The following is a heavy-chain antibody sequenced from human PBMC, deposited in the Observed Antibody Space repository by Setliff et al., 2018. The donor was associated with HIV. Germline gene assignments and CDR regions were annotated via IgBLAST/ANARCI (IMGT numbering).Heavy chain of an antibody. CDR3: AGIRGGDAFDI. Sequence: ASVKVSCKASGYTFTNHYMHWVRQAPGQGLEWMGVINPTGHSTTYAQKFQGRVTMTRDTSTSTVFMDLSSLRSEDTAVYYCAGIRGGDAFDIWGQGTMVTVSS. D-gene: IGHD3-10*01. CDR1: GYTFTNHY. V-gene: IGHV1-46*01. J-gene: IGHJ3*02. CDR2: INPTGHST.